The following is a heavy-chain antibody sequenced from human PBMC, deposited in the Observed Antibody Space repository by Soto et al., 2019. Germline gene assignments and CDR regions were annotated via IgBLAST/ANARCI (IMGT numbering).Heavy chain of an antibody. CDR2: IYYSGST. D-gene: IGHD3-16*01. Sequence: QLQLQESGPGLVKPSETLSLTCTVSGGSISNSNYYWGWIRQPPGKGLEWIGSIYYSGSTSYNSSLKRRVTISADTSKNQFSLRLTSAPAADTAVYYCASPTLGAFDIWGQGTMVTVSS. CDR1: GGSISNSNYY. CDR3: ASPTLGAFDI. V-gene: IGHV4-39*01. J-gene: IGHJ3*02.